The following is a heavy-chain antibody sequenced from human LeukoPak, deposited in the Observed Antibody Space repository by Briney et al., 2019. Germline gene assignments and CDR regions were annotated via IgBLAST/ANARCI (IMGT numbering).Heavy chain of an antibody. D-gene: IGHD6-13*01. CDR3: ASGQAAAGWFDP. Sequence: SETLSLTCTVSGGSISSYYWSWLRQPPGKGLEWIGYIYYSGSTNYNPSLKSRVTISVDTSKNQFSLKLSSVTAADTAVYYCASGQAAAGWFDPWGQGTLVTVSS. J-gene: IGHJ5*02. V-gene: IGHV4-59*01. CDR1: GGSISSYY. CDR2: IYYSGST.